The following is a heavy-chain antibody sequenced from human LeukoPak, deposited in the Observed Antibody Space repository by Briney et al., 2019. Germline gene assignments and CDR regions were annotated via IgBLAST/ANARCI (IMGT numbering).Heavy chain of an antibody. V-gene: IGHV1-46*01. Sequence: GASEKVSCTASGYTFTSYYMHWVRQAPGQGLEWMGLINPSGGSTSYAQRFQGRVTMTRDTSTSTVYMELSSLRSEDTAVYYCARAMEYCSSTSCSEYYYGMDVWGQGTTVTVSS. D-gene: IGHD2-2*01. CDR2: INPSGGST. J-gene: IGHJ6*02. CDR3: ARAMEYCSSTSCSEYYYGMDV. CDR1: GYTFTSYY.